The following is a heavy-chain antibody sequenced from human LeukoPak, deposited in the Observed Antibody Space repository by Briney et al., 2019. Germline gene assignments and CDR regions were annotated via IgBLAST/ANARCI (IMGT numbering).Heavy chain of an antibody. CDR2: INPNSGGT. Sequence: EASVKVSCKASGYTFTGYYTHWVRQAPGQGLEWTGWINPNSGGTNYAQKFQGRVTMTRDTSISTAYMELSRLRSDDTAVYYCARVVSSNYFDYWGQGTLVTVSS. CDR3: ARVVSSNYFDY. CDR1: GYTFTGYY. D-gene: IGHD2-21*01. V-gene: IGHV1-2*02. J-gene: IGHJ4*02.